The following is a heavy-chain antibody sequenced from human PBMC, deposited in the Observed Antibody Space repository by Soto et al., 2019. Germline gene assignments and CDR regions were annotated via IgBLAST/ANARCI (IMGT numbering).Heavy chain of an antibody. V-gene: IGHV3-33*08. CDR3: ARSDCTGAYCYSWPFNYGVDV. CDR2: IWYDGSNK. J-gene: IGHJ6*02. Sequence: QVQLVESGGGVVQPGGSLRLSCTTSGFTFNTYGMHWVRLAPGKGLEWVAIIWYDGSNKYYADSVKGRFTISRDNSKNTLYLQMNSLRAEDTALYYCARSDCTGAYCYSWPFNYGVDVWGQGTTVTVSS. CDR1: GFTFNTYG. D-gene: IGHD2-21*02.